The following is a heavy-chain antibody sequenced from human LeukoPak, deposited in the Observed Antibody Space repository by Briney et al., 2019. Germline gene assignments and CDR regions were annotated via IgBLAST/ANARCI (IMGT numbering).Heavy chain of an antibody. CDR1: ENTLTDYD. CDR3: ARVRYDYVWGSPPAFDL. J-gene: IGHJ3*01. V-gene: IGHV1-8*03. Sequence: ASVKVSCKTSENTLTDYDINWVRQATGQGLEWMGWMNFNSGKTGYVQRFQGRVTITRNTSISTAYMELSSLRSEDTAVYYCARVRYDYVWGSPPAFDLWGQGTMVTVSS. CDR2: MNFNSGKT. D-gene: IGHD3-16*01.